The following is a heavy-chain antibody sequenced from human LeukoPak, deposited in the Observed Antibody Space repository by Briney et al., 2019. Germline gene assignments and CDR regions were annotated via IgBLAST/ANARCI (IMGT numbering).Heavy chain of an antibody. Sequence: ASVKVSCKVSGYTLTELSMHWVRQAPGKGLEWMGGFDPEDGETIYAQKFQGRVTMTEDTSTDTAYMELSSLRSEDTAVYYCARDPLKYSSSPNRFDYWGQGTLVTVSS. CDR2: FDPEDGET. J-gene: IGHJ4*02. CDR3: ARDPLKYSSSPNRFDY. CDR1: GYTLTELS. V-gene: IGHV1-24*01. D-gene: IGHD6-6*01.